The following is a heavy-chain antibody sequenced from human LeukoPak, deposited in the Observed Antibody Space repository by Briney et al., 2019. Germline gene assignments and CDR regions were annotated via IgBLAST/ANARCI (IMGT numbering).Heavy chain of an antibody. Sequence: SETLSLTRTVSGYSIRSGYYWGWIRQPPGKGLEWIGSIYHSGSTYYNPSLKIRVPITVDTSKNQFSLKLSSGTAADTAVYYCARGHGVGSGWYGWGQGTLVTVSS. J-gene: IGHJ4*02. CDR2: IYHSGST. CDR3: ARGHGVGSGWYG. CDR1: GYSIRSGYY. V-gene: IGHV4-38-2*02. D-gene: IGHD6-19*01.